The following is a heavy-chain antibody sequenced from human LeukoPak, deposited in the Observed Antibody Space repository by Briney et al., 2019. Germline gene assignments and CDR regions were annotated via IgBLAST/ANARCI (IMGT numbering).Heavy chain of an antibody. V-gene: IGHV3-53*01. CDR1: GFTVSSNY. J-gene: IGHJ4*02. CDR3: ARLYYYGRAGDY. Sequence: GGSLRLSCAASGFTVSSNYMSWVRQAPGKGPEWVSVIYSGGSTYYADSVKGRFTISRDNSKNTLYLQMNSLRAEDTAVYYCARLYYYGRAGDYWGQGTLVTVSS. D-gene: IGHD3-10*01. CDR2: IYSGGST.